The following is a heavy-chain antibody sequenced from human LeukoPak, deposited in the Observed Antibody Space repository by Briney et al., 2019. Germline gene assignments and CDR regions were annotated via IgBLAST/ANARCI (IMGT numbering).Heavy chain of an antibody. V-gene: IGHV3-21*01. D-gene: IGHD3-16*02. Sequence: PGGSLRLSCAASGFTFSSYSMNWVRQAPGKGLEWVSSISSSSSYIYYADSVKGRFTISRDNAKNSLYLQMNSLRAEDTAVYYCARDVEANYDYVWGSYRYENYFDYWGQGTLVTVSS. J-gene: IGHJ4*02. CDR1: GFTFSSYS. CDR3: ARDVEANYDYVWGSYRYENYFDY. CDR2: ISSSSSYI.